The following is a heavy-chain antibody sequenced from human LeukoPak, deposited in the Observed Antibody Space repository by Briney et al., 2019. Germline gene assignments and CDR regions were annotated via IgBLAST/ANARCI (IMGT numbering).Heavy chain of an antibody. V-gene: IGHV3-64*01. Sequence: GGSLRLSCAASGFTFSSYAMHWVRQAPGKGLEYVSAISSNGGSTYYANSVKGRFTISRDNSKNTLYLQMGSLRAEDMAVYYCAGAEHVTNYYYGMDVWGQGTTVTVSS. CDR1: GFTFSSYA. D-gene: IGHD1-1*01. CDR3: AGAEHVTNYYYGMDV. J-gene: IGHJ6*02. CDR2: ISSNGGST.